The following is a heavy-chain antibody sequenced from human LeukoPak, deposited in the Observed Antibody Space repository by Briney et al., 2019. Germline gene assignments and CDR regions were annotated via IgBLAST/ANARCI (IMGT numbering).Heavy chain of an antibody. CDR1: GFTFSSYG. J-gene: IGHJ4*02. V-gene: IGHV3-30*02. CDR3: AKDEVEYSSSSLPGY. D-gene: IGHD6-6*01. Sequence: PGGSLRLSCAASGFTFSSYGMHWVRQAPGKGLEWVAFIRYDGSNKYYADSVKGRFTISRDSSKNTLYLQMNSLRAEDTAVYYCAKDEVEYSSSSLPGYWGQGTLVTVSS. CDR2: IRYDGSNK.